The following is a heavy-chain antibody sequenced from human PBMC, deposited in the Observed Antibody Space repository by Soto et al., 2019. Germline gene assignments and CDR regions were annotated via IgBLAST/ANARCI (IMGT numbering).Heavy chain of an antibody. D-gene: IGHD3-3*01. CDR1: GFTFSSYA. CDR3: AKVYYDFWSGYYGNAFDI. V-gene: IGHV3-23*01. CDR2: ISGSGGST. J-gene: IGHJ3*02. Sequence: GGSLRLSCAASGFTFSSYAMSWVRQAPGKGLEWVSAISGSGGSTYYADSVKGRFTISIDNSKNTLYLQMNSLRAEDTAVYYCAKVYYDFWSGYYGNAFDIWGEGTMVTVSS.